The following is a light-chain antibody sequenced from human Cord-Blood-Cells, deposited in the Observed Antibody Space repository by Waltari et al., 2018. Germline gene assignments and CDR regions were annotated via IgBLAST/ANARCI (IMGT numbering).Light chain of an antibody. V-gene: IGLV2-23*02. CDR3: CSYAGSSTWV. CDR1: SSDGGRYNL. J-gene: IGLJ3*02. CDR2: EVS. Sequence: QSALTQPASVSGSPGQSITISCTGTSSDGGRYNLVSWYQQHPGKAPKPMIYEVSKRPSGVSNRFSGSKSGNTASLTISGLQAEDEADYYCCSYAGSSTWVFGGGTKLTVL.